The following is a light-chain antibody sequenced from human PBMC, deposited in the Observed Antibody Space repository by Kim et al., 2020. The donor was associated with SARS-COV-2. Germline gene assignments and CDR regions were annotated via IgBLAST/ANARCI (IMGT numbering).Light chain of an antibody. CDR2: YDS. CDR1: NIGSKS. CDR3: QVWDSSSDHWV. V-gene: IGLV3-21*04. Sequence: SYELTQPPSVSVAPGKTATVTCGANNIGSKSVHWYQQKPGQAPVLVIYYDSDRPSGIPERFSGSKSENTATPTISRVEAGDEADYYCQVWDSSSDHWVFG. J-gene: IGLJ3*02.